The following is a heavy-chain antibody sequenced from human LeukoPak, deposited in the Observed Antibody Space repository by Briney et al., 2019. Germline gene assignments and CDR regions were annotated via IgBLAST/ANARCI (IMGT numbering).Heavy chain of an antibody. Sequence: GGSLRLSCAASGFTVSSNYMSWVRQAPGKGLEWVAVIYSGGSTYYADSVKGRFTISRDNSKNTLYLQMNSLRAEDTAVYYGASEYYYGSGSFSEGYWGQGTLVTVAS. D-gene: IGHD3-10*01. CDR3: ASEYYYGSGSFSEGY. CDR2: IYSGGST. V-gene: IGHV3-53*01. J-gene: IGHJ4*02. CDR1: GFTVSSNY.